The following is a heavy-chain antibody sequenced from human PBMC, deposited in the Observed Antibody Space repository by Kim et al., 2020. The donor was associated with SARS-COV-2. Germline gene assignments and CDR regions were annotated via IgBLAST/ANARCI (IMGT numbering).Heavy chain of an antibody. J-gene: IGHJ4*02. V-gene: IGHV3-43*01. CDR2: VSRDGGST. CDR1: GFTFDDYS. D-gene: IGHD2-15*01. CDR3: VKDIMFGGGYQLGGGFDY. Sequence: GGSLRLSCAASGFTFDDYSMHWVRQPPGRGLEWVSLVSRDGGSTHSADSVKGRFVISRDNSKNSLFLQMNSLRIEDTALYYCVKDIMFGGGYQLGGGFDYWGQGTLVTVSS.